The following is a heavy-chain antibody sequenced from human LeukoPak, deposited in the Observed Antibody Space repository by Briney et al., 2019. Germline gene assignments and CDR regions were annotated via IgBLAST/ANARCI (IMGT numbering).Heavy chain of an antibody. V-gene: IGHV1-18*01. CDR3: ARDRAPMITFGGVTPLGY. D-gene: IGHD3-16*01. CDR1: GYTFTSYG. Sequence: ASVKVSCKASGYTFTSYGISWVRQAPGQGLGWMGWISAYNGNTNYAQKLQGRVTMTTDTSTSTAYMELRSLRSDDTAVYYCARDRAPMITFGGVTPLGYWGQGTLVTVSS. J-gene: IGHJ4*02. CDR2: ISAYNGNT.